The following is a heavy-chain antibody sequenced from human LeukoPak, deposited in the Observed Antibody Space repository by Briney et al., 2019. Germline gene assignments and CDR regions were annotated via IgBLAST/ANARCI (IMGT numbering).Heavy chain of an antibody. CDR3: ARGTGPYYYDSSGYYGF. D-gene: IGHD3-22*01. CDR1: GGSIRSSYYY. CDR2: IYDSGST. V-gene: IGHV4-39*01. J-gene: IGHJ4*02. Sequence: SETLSLTCTVSGGSIRSSYYYWGWIRQPPGKGLEWIGSIYDSGSTYYNPSLKSRVTISVDTSKNQFSLKLNSVTAADTAVYYCARGTGPYYYDSSGYYGFWGQGTLVTVSS.